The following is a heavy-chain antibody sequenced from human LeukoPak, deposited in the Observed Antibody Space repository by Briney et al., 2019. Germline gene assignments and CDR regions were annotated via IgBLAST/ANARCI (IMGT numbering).Heavy chain of an antibody. Sequence: PGGSLRLSCAASGFTFSSYEMNWVRQAPGKGLEWVSYISSSGSTIYYADSVKGRFTISRDNAKNSLYLQMNSLRAEDTAVYYCARDPPSYSSSWYGENYWGQGTLVTASS. D-gene: IGHD6-13*01. CDR2: ISSSGSTI. V-gene: IGHV3-48*03. J-gene: IGHJ4*02. CDR1: GFTFSSYE. CDR3: ARDPPSYSSSWYGENY.